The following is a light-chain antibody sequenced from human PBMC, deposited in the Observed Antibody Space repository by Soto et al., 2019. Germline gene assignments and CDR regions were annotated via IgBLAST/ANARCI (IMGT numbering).Light chain of an antibody. CDR3: QQRSNWPGPWT. CDR2: DAS. J-gene: IGKJ1*01. CDR1: QSVSSY. V-gene: IGKV3-11*01. Sequence: EVMLTQSPATLSLSPGERATLSCRASQSVSSYLAWYQQKPGQAPRLLIYDASNRATGIPARFSGSGSGTDFTLTISSLEPEDFAVYYCQQRSNWPGPWTFGQGTKVDIK.